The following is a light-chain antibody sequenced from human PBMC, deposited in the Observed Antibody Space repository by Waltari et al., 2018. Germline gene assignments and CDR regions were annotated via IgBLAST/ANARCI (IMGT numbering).Light chain of an antibody. V-gene: IGKV1-9*01. CDR2: YAN. CDR3: QQGNSYPWT. J-gene: IGKJ1*01. Sequence: DIQMSQSPSSLSASVGDRVTITCRASQGIRSYLNWYQQRPGKAPKLLIYYANTLASGVPSRFSGSGSGTEFTLTISSLQPEDFATYYCQQGNSYPWTFGQGTKVEIK. CDR1: QGIRSY.